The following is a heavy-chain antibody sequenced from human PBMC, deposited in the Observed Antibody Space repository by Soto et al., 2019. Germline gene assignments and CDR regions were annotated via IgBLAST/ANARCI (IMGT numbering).Heavy chain of an antibody. CDR1: SFSLSNSGET. Sequence: PTHSLALACAFSSFSLSNSGETVGWIRQTPGKALEWLALIYWDDAKRYSPSLKSRLTITKDTSKNQVVLTMTNMDPVDTATYYCAHRRRRYSYGHYFDYWGQGTLVTVSS. CDR3: AHRRRRYSYGHYFDY. J-gene: IGHJ4*02. CDR2: IYWDDAK. V-gene: IGHV2-5*02. D-gene: IGHD5-18*01.